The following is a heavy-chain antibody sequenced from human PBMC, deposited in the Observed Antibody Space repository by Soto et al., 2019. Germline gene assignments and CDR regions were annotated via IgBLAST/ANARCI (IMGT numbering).Heavy chain of an antibody. D-gene: IGHD3-22*01. CDR2: IYYSGST. Sequence: QVQLQESGPGLVKPSQTLSLTCTVSGGSISSGGYYWSWIRQHPGKGLEWIGYIYYSGSTYYNPSIKSRVTISVDTSKNQFSLKRRSVTAADTAVYYCAISSGYADWFYPWGQGTLVTVSS. V-gene: IGHV4-31*03. CDR1: GGSISSGGYY. CDR3: AISSGYADWFYP. J-gene: IGHJ5*02.